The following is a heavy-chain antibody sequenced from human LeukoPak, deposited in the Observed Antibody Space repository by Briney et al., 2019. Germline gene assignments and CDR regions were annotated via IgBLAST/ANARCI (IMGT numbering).Heavy chain of an antibody. CDR1: GYTFTDYC. J-gene: IGHJ6*03. Sequence: ASVNVSCKASGYTFTDYCLHWVRQAPGQGLEWMGWINPNSGGTNYAQNFQGRVTMTKDTSINTAYMELSRLRSDDTALYYCARDRTIFGATSYYMDVWGKGTTVTVSS. CDR3: ARDRTIFGATSYYMDV. D-gene: IGHD3-3*01. V-gene: IGHV1-2*02. CDR2: INPNSGGT.